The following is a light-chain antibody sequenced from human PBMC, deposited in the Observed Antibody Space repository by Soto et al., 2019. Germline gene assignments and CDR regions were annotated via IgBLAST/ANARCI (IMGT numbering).Light chain of an antibody. V-gene: IGKV1-33*01. J-gene: IGKJ1*01. CDR3: QQYNSYWT. CDR2: DAS. CDR1: EHINDY. Sequence: DIQMTQSPPSLSASVGDRVTITCQASEHINDYLNWYQQIPGKAPKLLIYDASNLAAGAPSRFSGSGSGTQFTLTISSLQPDDFATYYCQQYNSYWTFGQGTKVDIK.